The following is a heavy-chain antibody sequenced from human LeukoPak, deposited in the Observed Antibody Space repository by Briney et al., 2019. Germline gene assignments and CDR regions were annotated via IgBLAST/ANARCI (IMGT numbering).Heavy chain of an antibody. J-gene: IGHJ6*03. Sequence: SETLSLTCAVSGYSISRGYYWGWIRPPPGKGLEWIGRITIGGNNDYNPSLKSRVTMSADTSKNQFSLRLSSVTAADTAFYYCARGWYCSGGICQSSMDLWGKGTTVTVSS. D-gene: IGHD2-15*01. CDR3: ARGWYCSGGICQSSMDL. V-gene: IGHV4-38-2*01. CDR1: GYSISRGYY. CDR2: ITIGGNN.